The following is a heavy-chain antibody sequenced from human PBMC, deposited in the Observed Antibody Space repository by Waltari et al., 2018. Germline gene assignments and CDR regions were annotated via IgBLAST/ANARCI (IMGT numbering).Heavy chain of an antibody. CDR2: NHHRGSA. J-gene: IGHJ5*02. CDR3: ARQPIEGNLPDWFDP. Sequence: QVQLQQSGPGLVKPSETLSRTCTVSGYSISNVYYWGWIRQPPGKGLEWIGSNHHRGSAYYKPSLNRRVTISLETSKNQFSLKLTSVAATDTAIYYCARQPIEGNLPDWFDPWGQGTLVTVSS. V-gene: IGHV4-38-2*02. CDR1: GYSISNVYY. D-gene: IGHD1-1*01.